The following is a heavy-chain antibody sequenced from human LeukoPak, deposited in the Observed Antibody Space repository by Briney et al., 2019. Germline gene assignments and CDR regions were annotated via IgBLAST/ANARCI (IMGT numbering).Heavy chain of an antibody. CDR2: IYYSGST. D-gene: IGHD3-16*01. CDR1: GGSISSYY. Sequence: SETLSLTCTVSGGSISSYYWSWIRQPPGKGLEWIGYIYYSGSTNYNPSLKSRVTISVDTSKNQFSLKLSSVTAADTAVYYCARVTRPRNFDPWGRGTLVTVSS. CDR3: ARVTRPRNFDP. V-gene: IGHV4-59*12. J-gene: IGHJ2*01.